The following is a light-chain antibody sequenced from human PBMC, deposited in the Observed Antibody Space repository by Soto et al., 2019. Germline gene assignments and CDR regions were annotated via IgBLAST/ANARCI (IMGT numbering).Light chain of an antibody. CDR2: DVS. CDR1: QGISSA. J-gene: IGKJ1*01. V-gene: IGKV1-13*02. CDR3: QQYDTYWT. Sequence: IQLTQSPYSLSASVGDRVTITCRASQGISSALAWYQQEPGKAPKLLIYDVSSLESGVPSRFSGSGSGTDFTLTISSLQPDDSATYYCQQYDTYWTSGQGTKVDIK.